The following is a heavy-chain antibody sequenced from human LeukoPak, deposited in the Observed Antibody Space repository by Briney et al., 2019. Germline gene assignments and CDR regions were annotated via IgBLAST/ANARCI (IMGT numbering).Heavy chain of an antibody. CDR1: GFTFSNYA. CDR2: ISGSGGST. J-gene: IGHJ4*02. Sequence: GGSLRLSCAASGFTFSNYAINWVRQAPGRGLEWVSGISGSGGSTYYADSVKGRFTISRDNSKNTLYLQMNSLRAEDTAVYYCATLYGSARGAFDSWGQGTLVTVSS. V-gene: IGHV3-23*01. D-gene: IGHD3-10*01. CDR3: ATLYGSARGAFDS.